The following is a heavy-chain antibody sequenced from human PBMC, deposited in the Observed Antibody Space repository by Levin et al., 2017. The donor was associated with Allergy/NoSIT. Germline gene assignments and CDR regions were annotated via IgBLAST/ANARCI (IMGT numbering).Heavy chain of an antibody. Sequence: GESLKISCAGSGFTFSTYWMSWVRQAPGKGLEWVANIKEDGSEKYYGDSVKGRFTISRDNAENSLYLEMNSLRADDTAVYYCSRSMVYWGQGTLVTVSP. V-gene: IGHV3-7*01. CDR1: GFTFSTYW. CDR2: IKEDGSEK. J-gene: IGHJ4*02. CDR3: SRSMVY. D-gene: IGHD2-8*01.